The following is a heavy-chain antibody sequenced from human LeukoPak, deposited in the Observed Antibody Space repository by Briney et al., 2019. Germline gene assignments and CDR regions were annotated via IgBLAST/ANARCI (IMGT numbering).Heavy chain of an antibody. CDR2: ISYDGSNK. CDR1: GFTFSNYG. V-gene: IGHV3-30*03. J-gene: IGHJ6*03. Sequence: GGSLRLSCAASGFTFSNYGMHWVRQAPGKGLEWVAVISYDGSNKYYADSVKGRFTISRDNSKNTLYLQMNSLRAEDTAVYYCARETGTPYYYYYMDVWGKGTTVTISS. CDR3: ARETGTPYYYYYMDV. D-gene: IGHD3-10*01.